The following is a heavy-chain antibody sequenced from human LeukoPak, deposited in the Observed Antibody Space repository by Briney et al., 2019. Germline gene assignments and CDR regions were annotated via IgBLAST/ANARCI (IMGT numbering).Heavy chain of an antibody. CDR2: IYYSGST. Sequence: SETLPLTCTVSGGSISSYYWSWIRQPPPKGLEWIEFIYYSGSTNYNPSLKSRVTISVDTSKNQFSLKLSSVTAADTAVDYCARASKDHGYGDYIKINGMDVWGQGTTVTVSS. CDR1: GGSISSYY. CDR3: ARASKDHGYGDYIKINGMDV. V-gene: IGHV4-59*01. J-gene: IGHJ6*02. D-gene: IGHD4-17*01.